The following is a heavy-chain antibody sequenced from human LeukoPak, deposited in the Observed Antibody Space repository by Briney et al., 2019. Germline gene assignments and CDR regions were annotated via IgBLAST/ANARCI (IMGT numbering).Heavy chain of an antibody. Sequence: ASVKVSCKASGYTFTSYGISWVRQAPGQGLEWMGWISTYNGYANYAQKLQGRVTMTTEASTSTAYMELRSLRSDDTAVYYCARNSSDWYGYMDVWGKGTTVTVSS. CDR2: ISTYNGYA. V-gene: IGHV1-18*01. J-gene: IGHJ6*04. D-gene: IGHD6-19*01. CDR3: ARNSSDWYGYMDV. CDR1: GYTFTSYG.